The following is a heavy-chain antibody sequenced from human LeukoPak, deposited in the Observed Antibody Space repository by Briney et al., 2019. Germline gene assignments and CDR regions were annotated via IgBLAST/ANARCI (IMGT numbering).Heavy chain of an antibody. V-gene: IGHV3-21*01. Sequence: GGSLRLSCAASGFTFSSYSMNWVRQAPGKGLEWVSSISSSSSYIYYADSVKGRFTISRDNAKNSLFLQMNSLRAEDTAVYYCARAHYYDSSGLDFWGQGTLVTVSS. CDR1: GFTFSSYS. J-gene: IGHJ4*02. D-gene: IGHD3-22*01. CDR3: ARAHYYDSSGLDF. CDR2: ISSSSSYI.